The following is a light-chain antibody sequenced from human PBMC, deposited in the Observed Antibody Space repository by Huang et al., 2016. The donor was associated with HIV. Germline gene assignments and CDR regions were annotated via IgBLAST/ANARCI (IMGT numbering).Light chain of an antibody. CDR3: QQYNNWPQT. V-gene: IGKV3-15*01. J-gene: IGKJ2*01. CDR2: GAS. Sequence: EIVVTQSPATLSVSPGDRATLSCRASQSVSSNVAWYQQKPGQAPRLLIYGASTRATGIPARFSGSGSGTEFTLTISSLQSEDFAVYYCQQYNNWPQTFGQGTKLEIK. CDR1: QSVSSN.